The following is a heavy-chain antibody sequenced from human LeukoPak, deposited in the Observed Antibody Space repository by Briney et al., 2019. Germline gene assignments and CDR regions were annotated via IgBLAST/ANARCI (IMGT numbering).Heavy chain of an antibody. D-gene: IGHD3-16*01. CDR3: VRLWDNCFDF. J-gene: IGHJ5*01. CDR2: ISPFDSDS. Sequence: GESLKISCKPSGYTFTDYWIGWVRQMPGKGLEWMGIISPFDSDSKYSPSFQGQVTISADKSINTAYLQWSSLKASDTAIYYCVRLWDNCFDFWGQGTLVTVSS. V-gene: IGHV5-51*01. CDR1: GYTFTDYW.